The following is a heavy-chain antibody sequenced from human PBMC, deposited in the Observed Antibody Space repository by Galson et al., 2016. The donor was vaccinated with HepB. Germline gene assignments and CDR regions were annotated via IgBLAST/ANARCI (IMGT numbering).Heavy chain of an antibody. CDR3: ARPFMTVANTRGFDS. V-gene: IGHV3-30*04. J-gene: IGHJ4*02. CDR1: GVAFTSYA. CDR2: ISYDGSSK. D-gene: IGHD6-19*01. Sequence: SLRLSCAASGVAFTSYAMTWVRQVPDKGLEWVAVISYDGSSKSYAESVKGRFTISRDNAKNSLYLQMNSLRAEDTAVYYCARPFMTVANTRGFDSWGQGTLVTVSS.